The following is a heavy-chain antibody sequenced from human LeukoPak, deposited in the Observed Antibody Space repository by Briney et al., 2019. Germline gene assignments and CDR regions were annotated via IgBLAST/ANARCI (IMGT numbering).Heavy chain of an antibody. CDR3: AKEGNDQGYFDY. V-gene: IGHV3-30*18. CDR1: GFTFSSYG. CDR2: ISYDGSNK. Sequence: GGSLRLSCAASGFTFSSYGMHWVRQAPGKGLEWVAVISYDGSNKYYADSVKGRFTISRDNSKNTLYLQMNSLRVEDTAVYYCAKEGNDQGYFDYWGQGTLVTVSS. J-gene: IGHJ4*02. D-gene: IGHD2-2*01.